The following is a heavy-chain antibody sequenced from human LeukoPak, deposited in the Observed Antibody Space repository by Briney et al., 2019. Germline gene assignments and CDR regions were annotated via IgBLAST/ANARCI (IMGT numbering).Heavy chain of an antibody. CDR3: ARDPSYTSGNNAWFDS. J-gene: IGHJ5*01. D-gene: IGHD2-8*01. V-gene: IGHV1-18*01. CDR2: ISCYNGDT. CDR1: GYTFNRHG. Sequence: AASVKVSCKTYGYTFNRHGISWVRQAPGQGLEWMGWISCYNGDTHYAQNHQGRFTMTTDASTSTAYMELRNLRSDDTAVYYCARDPSYTSGNNAWFDSWGQGTLVTVSS.